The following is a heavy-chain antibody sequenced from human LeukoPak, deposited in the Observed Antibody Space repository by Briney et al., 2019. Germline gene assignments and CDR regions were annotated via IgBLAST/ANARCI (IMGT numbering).Heavy chain of an antibody. D-gene: IGHD1-1*01. Sequence: GGSLRLSXAASGFTFSTYGMHWLRQAPGKGLEWVAFISYDGSNKYYEDSVKGRFTISRDNSKNTLYLQMNSLRGEDTAVYFCAKDKDPWKSTAISDFDYWGQGALVTVSS. J-gene: IGHJ4*02. V-gene: IGHV3-30*02. CDR1: GFTFSTYG. CDR3: AKDKDPWKSTAISDFDY. CDR2: ISYDGSNK.